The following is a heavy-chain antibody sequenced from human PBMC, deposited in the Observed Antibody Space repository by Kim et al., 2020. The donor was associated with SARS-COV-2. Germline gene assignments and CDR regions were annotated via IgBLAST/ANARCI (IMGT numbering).Heavy chain of an antibody. D-gene: IGHD1-26*01. V-gene: IGHV3-30-3*01. CDR2: ISYDGSNK. CDR3: ARGGELLGYFDY. CDR1: GFTFSSYA. Sequence: GGSLRLSCAASGFTFSSYAMHWVRQAPGKGLEWVAVISYDGSNKYYADSVKGRFTISRDNSKNTLYLQMNSLRAEDTAVYYCARGGELLGYFDYWGQGTLVTVSS. J-gene: IGHJ4*02.